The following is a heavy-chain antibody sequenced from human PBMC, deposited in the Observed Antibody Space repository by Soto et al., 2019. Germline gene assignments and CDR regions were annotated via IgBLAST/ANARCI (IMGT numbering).Heavy chain of an antibody. CDR2: IYYSGST. CDR1: GGSISSYY. D-gene: IGHD2-2*02. V-gene: IGHV4-59*08. CDR3: ARTGLYDSNHRTANWFDP. Sequence: SETLSLTCTVSGGSISSYYWSWIRQPPGKGLEWIGYIYYSGSTNYNPSLKSRVTISVDTSKNQFSLKLSSVTAADTAVYYCARTGLYDSNHRTANWFDPWGQGTLVTVSS. J-gene: IGHJ5*02.